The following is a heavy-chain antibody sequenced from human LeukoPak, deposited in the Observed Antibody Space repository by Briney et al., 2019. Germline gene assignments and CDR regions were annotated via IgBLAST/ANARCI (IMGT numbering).Heavy chain of an antibody. V-gene: IGHV3-30*03. CDR1: GFTFSSYG. D-gene: IGHD3-3*01. Sequence: GGSLRLFCAASGFTFSSYGMHWVRQAPGKGLEWVAVISYDGSNKYYADSVKGRFTISRDNSKNTLYLQMNSLRAEDTAVYYCARENYDFWSGYYTGWFDPWGQGTLVTVSS. CDR2: ISYDGSNK. J-gene: IGHJ5*02. CDR3: ARENYDFWSGYYTGWFDP.